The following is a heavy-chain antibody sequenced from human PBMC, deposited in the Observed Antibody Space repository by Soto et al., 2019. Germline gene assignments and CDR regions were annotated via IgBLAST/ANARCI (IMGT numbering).Heavy chain of an antibody. D-gene: IGHD3-10*01. CDR3: ASDFGSGSYRFDY. CDR2: IYHTGNT. Sequence: QLQLQESGSGLVTPSQTLSLTCAVSGVSISSGDYSWSWIRQPPGKGLEWIGYIYHTGNTVYNPSLKSRVPITLDRSKNQISLNLNSVTAADTAVYYCASDFGSGSYRFDYWGQGTLVTVSS. V-gene: IGHV4-30-2*01. CDR1: GVSISSGDYS. J-gene: IGHJ4*02.